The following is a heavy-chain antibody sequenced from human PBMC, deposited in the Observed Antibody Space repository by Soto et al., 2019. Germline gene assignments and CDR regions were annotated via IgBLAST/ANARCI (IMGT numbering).Heavy chain of an antibody. CDR2: VSHDGTLY. CDR3: LKDRSDTWSFDY. CDR1: GFIYSSCA. D-gene: IGHD2-15*01. Sequence: QVQLVESGGGVVQPGRSLRLSCSASGFIYSSCAMHWVRQVPGKGLEWLAVVSHDGTLYPYADSVKGRFTISRDNSRKMLYFQMNSLRPDDTAVYYCLKDRSDTWSFDYWGQGTLVTVSS. V-gene: IGHV3-30*18. J-gene: IGHJ4*02.